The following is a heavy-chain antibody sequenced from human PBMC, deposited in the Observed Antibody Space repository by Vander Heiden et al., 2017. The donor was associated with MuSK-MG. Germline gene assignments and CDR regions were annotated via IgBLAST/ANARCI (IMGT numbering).Heavy chain of an antibody. CDR2: IWYDGSNK. J-gene: IGHJ3*02. D-gene: IGHD4-17*01. CDR3: ARMASVTTIDAFDI. V-gene: IGHV3-33*01. Sequence: QVQLVESGGGVVQPGRSLRLSCAASGFTFSSYGMHWVRQAPGKGLEWVAVIWYDGSNKYYADSVKGRFTISRDNSKNTLYLQMNSLRAEDTAVYYCARMASVTTIDAFDIWGQGTMVTVSS. CDR1: GFTFSSYG.